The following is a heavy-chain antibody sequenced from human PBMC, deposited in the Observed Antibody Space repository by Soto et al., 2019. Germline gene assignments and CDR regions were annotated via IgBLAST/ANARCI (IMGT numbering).Heavy chain of an antibody. D-gene: IGHD3-10*01. J-gene: IGHJ5*02. V-gene: IGHV4-59*01. CDR2: IYYSGST. CDR1: GGSISSYY. Sequence: SETLSLTCTVSGGSISSYYWSWIRQPPGKGLEWIGYIYYSGSTNYNPSLKSRVTISVDTSKNQFSLKLSSVTAADTAVYYCARDRITMVRGVIITWWFDPWGQGTLVNVSS. CDR3: ARDRITMVRGVIITWWFDP.